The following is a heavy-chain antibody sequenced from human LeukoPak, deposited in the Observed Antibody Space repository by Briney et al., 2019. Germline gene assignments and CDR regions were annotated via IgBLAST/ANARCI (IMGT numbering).Heavy chain of an antibody. D-gene: IGHD6-19*01. CDR3: ARGTAVAGRGYYFDY. CDR2: IYYSGST. CDR1: GGSISSSSYY. J-gene: IGHJ4*02. V-gene: IGHV4-39*07. Sequence: PSETLSLTCTVSGGSISSSSYYWGWIRQPPGKGLEWIGSIYYSGSTYYNPSLKSRVTISVDRSKNQFSLKLSSVTAADTAVYYCARGTAVAGRGYYFDYWGQGTLVTVSS.